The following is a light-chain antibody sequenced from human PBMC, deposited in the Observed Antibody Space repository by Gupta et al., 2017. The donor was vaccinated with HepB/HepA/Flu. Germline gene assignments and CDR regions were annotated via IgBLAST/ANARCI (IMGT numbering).Light chain of an antibody. Sequence: HSALTQPRAVSRSPGQSVTISCTGTSSDVGANEYVSWYQQPPGKGPKLMIYDVRKRPSGVPDRFSGSKSGNTASLTISGLQAEDEADYYCCSDAGSSVIFGGGTRLTAL. V-gene: IGLV2-11*01. CDR3: CSDAGSSVI. CDR2: DVR. J-gene: IGLJ2*01. CDR1: SSDVGANEY.